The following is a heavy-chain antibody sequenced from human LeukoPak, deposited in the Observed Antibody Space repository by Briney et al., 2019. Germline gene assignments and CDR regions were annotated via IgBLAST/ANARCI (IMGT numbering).Heavy chain of an antibody. CDR3: VRGGSNGLFDY. D-gene: IGHD1-1*01. CDR1: GFTFSSYE. V-gene: IGHV3-48*03. J-gene: IGHJ4*02. CDR2: ISRSGDTK. Sequence: GGSLRLSCAASGFTFSSYEMNWVRQAPGKGLEWVSYISRSGDTKKYGDSVKGRFSISRDNAKNSLYLQMNSLRAEDTAVYYCVRGGSNGLFDYWGQGTLVTVSS.